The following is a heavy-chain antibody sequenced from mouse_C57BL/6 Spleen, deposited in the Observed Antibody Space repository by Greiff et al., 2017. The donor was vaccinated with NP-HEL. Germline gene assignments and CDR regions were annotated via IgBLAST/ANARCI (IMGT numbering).Heavy chain of an antibody. J-gene: IGHJ4*01. CDR3: ARRGGSSRWAMDY. D-gene: IGHD1-1*01. V-gene: IGHV1-54*01. CDR2: INPGSGGT. CDR1: GYAFTNYL. Sequence: QVQLKESGAELVRPGTSVKVSCKASGYAFTNYLIEWVKQRPGQGLEWIGVINPGSGGTNYNEKFKGKATLTADKSSSTAYMQLSSLTSEDSAVYFCARRGGSSRWAMDYWGQRTSVTVSS.